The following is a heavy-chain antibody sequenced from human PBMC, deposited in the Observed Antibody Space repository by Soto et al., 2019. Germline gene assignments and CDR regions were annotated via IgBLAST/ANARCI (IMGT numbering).Heavy chain of an antibody. J-gene: IGHJ4*02. D-gene: IGHD5-12*01. V-gene: IGHV1-18*04. CDR3: ARDYGGYGTFDY. Sequence: QVRLVQSGPEVKKPEASVKVSCTASGYTFSSFAISWVRQAPGQGPEWMGRISSSGVTNYAQNFQGRVTLTVDSSTTTAYMEVRSLSSADPAIYYCARDYGGYGTFDYWGQGTLVTVSS. CDR2: ISSSGVT. CDR1: GYTFSSFA.